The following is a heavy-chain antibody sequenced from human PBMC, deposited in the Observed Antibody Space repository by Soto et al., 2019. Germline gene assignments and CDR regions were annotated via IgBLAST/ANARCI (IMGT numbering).Heavy chain of an antibody. CDR2: IWYDGSNK. Sequence: QVQLVESGGGVVQPGRSLRLSCAASGFTFSSYGMHWVRQAPGKGLEWVAVIWYDGSNKYYADSVKGRFTISRDNSKNTLYLQMNSLRAEDTAVYYCGRNSGRYCSSTSCYRWFDPWGQGTLVTVSS. J-gene: IGHJ5*02. CDR3: GRNSGRYCSSTSCYRWFDP. CDR1: GFTFSSYG. D-gene: IGHD2-2*01. V-gene: IGHV3-33*01.